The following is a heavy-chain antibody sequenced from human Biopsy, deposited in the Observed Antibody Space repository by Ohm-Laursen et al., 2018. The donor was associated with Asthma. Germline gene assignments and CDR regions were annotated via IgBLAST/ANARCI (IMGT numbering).Heavy chain of an antibody. CDR1: GFSFSNFA. CDR3: VRDGTDDTFDI. CDR2: ISKDASTQ. Sequence: SLRLSCSAFGFSFSNFAIHWVRQAPGKGLEWVGVISKDASTQDYADSVKGRFTMARDNSKNTLDLQMNSLREEDTAVYYCVRDGTDDTFDIWGQGTVVSVSS. V-gene: IGHV3-30*01. J-gene: IGHJ3*02. D-gene: IGHD1-1*01.